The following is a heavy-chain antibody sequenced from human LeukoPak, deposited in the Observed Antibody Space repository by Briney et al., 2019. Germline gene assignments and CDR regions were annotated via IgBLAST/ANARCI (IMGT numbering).Heavy chain of an antibody. CDR2: IWYDGSNK. CDR3: AKSYVAAPFDP. D-gene: IGHD2-15*01. Sequence: GGSLRLSCAASGFTFSSYGMHWVRQAPGKGLEWVAVIWYDGSNKYYADSVKGRFTISRDNSKNTLYLQMNSLTAEDTAVYYCAKSYVAAPFDPWGQGTLVTVSS. J-gene: IGHJ5*02. CDR1: GFTFSSYG. V-gene: IGHV3-33*06.